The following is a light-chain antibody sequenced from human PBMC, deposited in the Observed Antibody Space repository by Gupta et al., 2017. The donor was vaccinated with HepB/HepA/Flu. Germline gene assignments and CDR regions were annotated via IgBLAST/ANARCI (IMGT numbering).Light chain of an antibody. Sequence: VIWMTQSPSLLSASTGDRVTISCRMSQRISSYLAWYQQKPGKAPELLIYAASTLQSGVPSRFSGSGSGTDFTLTISCLQSEDFATYYCQQDDSFPITFGQGTRLEIK. CDR1: QRISSY. CDR3: QQDDSFPIT. V-gene: IGKV1D-8*01. CDR2: AAS. J-gene: IGKJ5*01.